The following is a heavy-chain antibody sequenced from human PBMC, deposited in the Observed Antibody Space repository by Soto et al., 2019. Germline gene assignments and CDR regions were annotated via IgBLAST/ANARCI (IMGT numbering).Heavy chain of an antibody. CDR1: GFTFSTYA. D-gene: IGHD3-22*01. CDR2: ISYDGINK. V-gene: IGHV3-30-3*01. Sequence: PGGSLRLSCAASGFTFSTYALHWVRQAPGKGLEWVALISYDGINKYYADSVKGRVTISRDDSKNTLYLQMNSLRAEDTAVYYCARDGPDSSGPDYWGQGTLVTVSS. CDR3: ARDGPDSSGPDY. J-gene: IGHJ4*02.